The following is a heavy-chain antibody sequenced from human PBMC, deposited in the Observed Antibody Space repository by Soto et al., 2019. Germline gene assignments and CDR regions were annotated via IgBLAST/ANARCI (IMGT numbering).Heavy chain of an antibody. CDR3: ARDHPGIAARPSPRWYFDY. D-gene: IGHD6-6*01. Sequence: GASVKVSCKASGYTFTSYYMHWVRQAPGQGLEWMGIINPSGGSTSYAQKFQGRVTMTRDTSTSTVYMELSSLRSEDTAVYYCARDHPGIAARPSPRWYFDYWGQGTLVTVSS. J-gene: IGHJ4*02. CDR1: GYTFTSYY. V-gene: IGHV1-46*01. CDR2: INPSGGST.